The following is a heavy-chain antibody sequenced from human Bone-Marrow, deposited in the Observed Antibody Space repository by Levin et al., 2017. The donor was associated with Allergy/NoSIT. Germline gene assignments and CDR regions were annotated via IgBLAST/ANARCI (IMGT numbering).Heavy chain of an antibody. V-gene: IGHV1-8*01. CDR1: GYTFTSYD. D-gene: IGHD6-19*01. CDR2: MNPNSGNT. J-gene: IGHJ5*02. Sequence: GESLKISCKASGYTFTSYDINWVRQATGQGLEWMGWMNPNSGNTGYAQKFQGRVTMTRNTSISTAYMELSSLRSEDTAVYYCARVSPYSSGWYWFDPWGQGTLVTVSS. CDR3: ARVSPYSSGWYWFDP.